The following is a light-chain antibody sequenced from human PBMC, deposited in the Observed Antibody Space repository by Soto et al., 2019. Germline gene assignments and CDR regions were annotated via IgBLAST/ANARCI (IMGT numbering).Light chain of an antibody. J-gene: IGKJ1*01. CDR2: DAS. CDR3: QQYISYSGT. V-gene: IGKV1-5*01. Sequence: DIQMTQSPSTLSASVGDRVTITCRASQSISSWLAWYQQKPGKAPKLLIHDASSLESGVPSRFSGSGSGTEFTLTISSLQPDDFAAYYCQQYISYSGTFGQGTKVEIK. CDR1: QSISSW.